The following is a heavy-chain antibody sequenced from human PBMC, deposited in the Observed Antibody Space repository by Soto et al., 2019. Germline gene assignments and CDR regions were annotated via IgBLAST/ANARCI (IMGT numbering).Heavy chain of an antibody. CDR3: ARQDGYYYYMDV. V-gene: IGHV4-59*08. Sequence: PSETLSLTCKLSGGSISSYYWSWIRQPPGEALGWIGYVFYTGSTNYNPSLKSRVLISVDTSKNQFSLELRSVTAADTAVYYCARQDGYYYYMDVWGKGTTVTVSS. J-gene: IGHJ6*03. CDR2: VFYTGST. CDR1: GGSISSYY.